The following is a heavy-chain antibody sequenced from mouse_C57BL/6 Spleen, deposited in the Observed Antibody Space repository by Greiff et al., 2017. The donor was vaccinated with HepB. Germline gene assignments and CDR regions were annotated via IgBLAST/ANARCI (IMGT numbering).Heavy chain of an antibody. CDR2: IYPRSGNT. J-gene: IGHJ4*01. Sequence: QVQLQQSGAELARPGASVKLSCKASGYTFTSYGISWVKQRTGQGLEWIGEIYPRSGNTYYNEKFKGKATLTADKSSSTAYMELRSLTSEDSAVYFCARKWLLRGEDYYAMDYWGQGTSVTVSS. D-gene: IGHD2-3*01. CDR3: ARKWLLRGEDYYAMDY. V-gene: IGHV1-81*01. CDR1: GYTFTSYG.